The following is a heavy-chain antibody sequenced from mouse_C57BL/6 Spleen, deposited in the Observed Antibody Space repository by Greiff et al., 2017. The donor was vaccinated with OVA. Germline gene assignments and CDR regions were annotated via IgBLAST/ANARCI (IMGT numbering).Heavy chain of an antibody. CDR3: ARGDGYWVDY. Sequence: QVQLQQSGPELVKPGASVKISCKASGYAFSSSWMNWVKQRPGKGLEWIGRIYPGDGDTNYNVKFKGKATLTADKSSSTAYMQLSILTSEDSAVYFCARGDGYWVDYWGQGTTLTVSS. CDR2: IYPGDGDT. CDR1: GYAFSSSW. V-gene: IGHV1-82*01. J-gene: IGHJ2*01. D-gene: IGHD2-3*01.